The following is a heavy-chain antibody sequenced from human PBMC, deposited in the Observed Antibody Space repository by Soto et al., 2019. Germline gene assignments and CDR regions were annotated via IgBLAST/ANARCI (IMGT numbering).Heavy chain of an antibody. V-gene: IGHV3-33*01. Sequence: GGSLRLSCAASGFTFSSYGMHWVRQAPGKGLEWVAVIWYDGSNKYYADSVKGRFTISRDNSKNTLYLQMNSLRAEDTAVYYCARDQLGRDDSSGYYRTFDYWGQGTLVTVSS. CDR3: ARDQLGRDDSSGYYRTFDY. CDR1: GFTFSSYG. D-gene: IGHD3-22*01. J-gene: IGHJ4*02. CDR2: IWYDGSNK.